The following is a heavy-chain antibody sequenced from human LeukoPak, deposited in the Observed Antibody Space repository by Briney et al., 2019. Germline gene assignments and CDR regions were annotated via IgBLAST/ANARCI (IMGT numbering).Heavy chain of an antibody. D-gene: IGHD1-26*01. V-gene: IGHV3-74*03. CDR3: ARDRDWEIYDY. J-gene: IGHJ4*02. CDR1: GFTFSDYV. Sequence: GGSLRLSCAASGFTFSDYVMHWVRQAPGKGLVWVSRISHDGTITTYADPVKGRFTIARDNAKNMLYLQVNSLTAEDTAVYYCARDRDWEIYDYWGQGTLVSVSS. CDR2: ISHDGTIT.